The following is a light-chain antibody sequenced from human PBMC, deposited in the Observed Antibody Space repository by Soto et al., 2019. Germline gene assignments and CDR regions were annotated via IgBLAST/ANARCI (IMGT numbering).Light chain of an antibody. CDR3: QQSDNSPTWT. J-gene: IGKJ1*01. CDR1: QSVGSNS. V-gene: IGKV3-20*01. CDR2: SAS. Sequence: EIVLTQSPGTLSLSPGERATLSCRASQSVGSNSLAWYQQKPGQAPRLLIYSASSRATGIPDRFSGSGSGTDFTLTISRLEPEDFAVYYCQQSDNSPTWTFGQGTKVEIK.